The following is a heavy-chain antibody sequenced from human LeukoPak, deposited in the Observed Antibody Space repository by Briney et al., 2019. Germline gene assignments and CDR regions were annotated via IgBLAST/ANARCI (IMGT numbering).Heavy chain of an antibody. J-gene: IGHJ6*02. CDR2: IYYSGST. CDR1: GGSISSYY. Sequence: SETLSLTCTVSGGSISSYYWSWIRQPPGKGREWIGYIYYSGSTNYNPSLKSRVTISVDTSKNQFSLKLSSVTAADTAVYYCAASGYSYGYYYYGMDVWGQGTTVTVSS. D-gene: IGHD5-18*01. V-gene: IGHV4-59*08. CDR3: AASGYSYGYYYYGMDV.